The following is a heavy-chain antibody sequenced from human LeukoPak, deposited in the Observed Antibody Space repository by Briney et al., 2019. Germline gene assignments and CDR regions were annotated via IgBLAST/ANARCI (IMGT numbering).Heavy chain of an antibody. D-gene: IGHD6-19*01. Sequence: GASVKVSCKASGYTFTSYDINWVRQATGQGLEWMGWMNPNSGNTGYAQKFQGRVTMTRNTSISTAYMELSSLRSEDTAVYYCARASIAVAGTGFDYWGQGTLVTVSS. J-gene: IGHJ4*02. V-gene: IGHV1-8*01. CDR1: GYTFTSYD. CDR3: ARASIAVAGTGFDY. CDR2: MNPNSGNT.